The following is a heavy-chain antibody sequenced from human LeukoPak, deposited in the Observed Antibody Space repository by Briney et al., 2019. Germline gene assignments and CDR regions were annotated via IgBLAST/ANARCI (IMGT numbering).Heavy chain of an antibody. CDR3: ATEIEIAAALGY. J-gene: IGHJ4*02. V-gene: IGHV3-30*02. CDR2: IRYDGSNK. Sequence: GGSLRLSCAASGFTFSSYGMHWVRQAPGKGLEWVAFIRYDGSNKYYADSVKGRFTISRDNSKNSLYLQMNSLTTEDTALYYCATEIEIAAALGYWGQGTLVTVSS. D-gene: IGHD6-13*01. CDR1: GFTFSSYG.